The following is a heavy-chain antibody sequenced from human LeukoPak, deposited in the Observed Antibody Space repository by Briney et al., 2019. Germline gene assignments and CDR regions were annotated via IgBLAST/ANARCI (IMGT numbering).Heavy chain of an antibody. Sequence: GASVKVSCKASGYTFTSYGISWVRQAPGQGLEWMGGISAYNGNTNYAQKLQGRVTMTTDTSTSTADMELRSLRSDDTAEYYCARDWVAVAGTVRYYGMDVWGQRTTVTVSS. D-gene: IGHD6-19*01. CDR2: ISAYNGNT. V-gene: IGHV1-18*01. CDR3: ARDWVAVAGTVRYYGMDV. J-gene: IGHJ6*02. CDR1: GYTFTSYG.